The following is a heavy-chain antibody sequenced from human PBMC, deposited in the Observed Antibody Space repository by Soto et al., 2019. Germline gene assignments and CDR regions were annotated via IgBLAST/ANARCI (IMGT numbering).Heavy chain of an antibody. CDR2: IYHSGST. D-gene: IGHD6-13*01. V-gene: IGHV4-4*02. CDR1: GGSISSSNW. J-gene: IGHJ4*02. Sequence: PSEALSLTCAVSGGSISSSNWWSWVRQPPGKGLEWIGEIYHSGSTNYNPSLKSRVTISVDKSKNQFSLKLSSVTAADTAVYYCARRSPIRIAAAGAFDYWGQGTLVTVSS. CDR3: ARRSPIRIAAAGAFDY.